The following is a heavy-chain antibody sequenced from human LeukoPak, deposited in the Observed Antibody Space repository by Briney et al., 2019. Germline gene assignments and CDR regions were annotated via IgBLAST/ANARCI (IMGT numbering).Heavy chain of an antibody. J-gene: IGHJ4*02. CDR2: IYYSGNT. CDR3: ASGGSGYYSY. D-gene: IGHD3-22*01. CDR1: GGSISSYY. V-gene: IGHV4-59*01. Sequence: SETLSLTCTVSGGSISSYYWSWIRQPPGKGLEWIGYIYYSGNTNYNPSLKSRVTISVDTSKNQFSLKLSSVTAADTAVYYCASGGSGYYSYWGQGTLVTVSS.